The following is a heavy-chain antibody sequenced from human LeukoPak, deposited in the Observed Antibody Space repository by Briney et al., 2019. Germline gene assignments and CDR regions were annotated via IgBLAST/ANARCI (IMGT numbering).Heavy chain of an antibody. CDR2: INPSGGST. Sequence: ASVKVSCKASGYTFTSYYMHWVRQAPGQGLEWMGIINPSGGSTSYAQKFQGRVTMTRDMSTSTAYMELRSLRSDDTAVYYCARVVGASGYFDYWGKGTTVTISS. V-gene: IGHV1-46*01. J-gene: IGHJ4*03. CDR1: GYTFTSYY. D-gene: IGHD1-1*01. CDR3: ARVVGASGYFDY.